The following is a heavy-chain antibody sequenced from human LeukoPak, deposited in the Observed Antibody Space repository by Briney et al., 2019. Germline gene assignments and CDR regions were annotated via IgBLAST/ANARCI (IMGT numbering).Heavy chain of an antibody. D-gene: IGHD3-10*01. J-gene: IGHJ3*02. CDR3: ARSREGSGAFDI. CDR2: ISYDGSNK. V-gene: IGHV3-30-3*01. Sequence: GTSLRLSCAASGFIFSTFAMHWVRQAPGKGLEWVAVISYDGSNKYYADSVKGRFTISRDNSKNTLYLQMNSLRAEDTAVYYCARSREGSGAFDIWGQGTMVTVSS. CDR1: GFIFSTFA.